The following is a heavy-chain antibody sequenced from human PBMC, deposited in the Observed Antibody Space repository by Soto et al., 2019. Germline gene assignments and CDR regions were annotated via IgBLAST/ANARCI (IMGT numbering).Heavy chain of an antibody. CDR2: ISGGSEST. V-gene: IGHV3-23*01. J-gene: IGHJ4*02. D-gene: IGHD2-21*02. CDR1: GFTFSSYA. CDR3: AKACDYNSGGYGGHNDY. Sequence: EVQLLESGGGLVQPGGSLRLSCAASGFTFSSYAMSWARQAPGKGLAWVSAISGGSESTYFADSGQGRFSISRDNSRNTLFLQMNSLRAEDTALYYCAKACDYNSGGYGGHNDYWGQGTLVAVSS.